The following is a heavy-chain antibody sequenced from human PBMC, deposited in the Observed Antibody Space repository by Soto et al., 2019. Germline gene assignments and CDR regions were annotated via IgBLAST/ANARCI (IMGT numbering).Heavy chain of an antibody. J-gene: IGHJ6*01. CDR3: AREGKVAVTSLRVHYYDYYGMDV. CDR2: ISNDGSNE. CDR1: EFTFSSYA. V-gene: IGHV3-30-3*01. D-gene: IGHD2-21*02. Sequence: QVQLVESGGGVVQPMRSLRLSCAASEFTFSSYAMHWVRQAPDKGLEWVAVISNDGSNEYYADSVKGRFTISRDNSKNPLYLQMNNLRPEDTAVYYCAREGKVAVTSLRVHYYDYYGMDVWGQGTTVTVSS.